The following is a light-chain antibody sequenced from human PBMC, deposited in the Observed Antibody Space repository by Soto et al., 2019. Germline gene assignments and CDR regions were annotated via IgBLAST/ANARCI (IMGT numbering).Light chain of an antibody. CDR3: QQYSSPPRT. Sequence: EIVLTQSPGSLSLSPGERATLSCRASQSVSSYLAWYQQKPGQAPRLLISAASSRATGFPDRFSGSGSGTDFSLTISRLEPEDSAVYYCQQYSSPPRTFGQGTKVEIK. CDR1: QSVSSY. CDR2: AAS. V-gene: IGKV3-20*01. J-gene: IGKJ1*01.